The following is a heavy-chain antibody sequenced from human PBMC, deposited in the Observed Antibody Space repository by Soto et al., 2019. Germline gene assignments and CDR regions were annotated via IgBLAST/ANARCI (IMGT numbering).Heavy chain of an antibody. Sequence: ASVKVSCKASGYTFTSYGISWVRQAPGQGLEWMGWISAYNGNTNYAQRLQGRVTMTTDTSTSTAYMELRSLRSDDTAVYYCARALPYYDILTGYFNWFDPWGQGTLVTVSS. CDR3: ARALPYYDILTGYFNWFDP. CDR1: GYTFTSYG. V-gene: IGHV1-18*01. CDR2: ISAYNGNT. D-gene: IGHD3-9*01. J-gene: IGHJ5*02.